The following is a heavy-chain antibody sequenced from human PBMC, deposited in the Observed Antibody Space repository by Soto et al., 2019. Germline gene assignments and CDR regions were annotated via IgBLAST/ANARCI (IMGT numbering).Heavy chain of an antibody. CDR2: ISAYNGNT. J-gene: IGHJ4*02. V-gene: IGHV1-18*04. Sequence: GASVKVSCKASGYTFTSYGISWVRQAPGQGLEWMGWISAYNGNTNYAQKLQGRVTMTTDTSTSTAYMELRSLRSDDKAVYYWAGRGYYDSSGYGAGLKYWGQGTRVTVSS. CDR1: GYTFTSYG. D-gene: IGHD3-22*01. CDR3: AGRGYYDSSGYGAGLKY.